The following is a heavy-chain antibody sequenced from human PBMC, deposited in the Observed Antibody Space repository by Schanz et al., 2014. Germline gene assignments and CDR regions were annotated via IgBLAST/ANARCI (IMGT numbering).Heavy chain of an antibody. Sequence: QVQLVQSGAEVKKPGASVKVSCKASGYTFISYGIKRVRQAPGQGLEWMGWISAYNGHTDYAQKLQGRVTLTTDTSTSTAYMELRNLRSDDTAVYYCARAKRFGDMDVWGQGTTVIVSS. CDR2: ISAYNGHT. J-gene: IGHJ6*02. CDR3: ARAKRFGDMDV. V-gene: IGHV1-18*01. CDR1: GYTFISYG. D-gene: IGHD3-10*01.